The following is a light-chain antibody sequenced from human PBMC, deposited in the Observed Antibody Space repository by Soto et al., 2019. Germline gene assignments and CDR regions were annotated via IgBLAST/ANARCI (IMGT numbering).Light chain of an antibody. V-gene: IGKV3-11*01. Sequence: VLALSPATLCLSPRERATLSSRASENVRTFVDCYQQKPRQATSLIIYGASNRANGIPARFSGSGSGTDFTLTISNLEPEDFAVYYCQQHSHWHPWTFGQGTKVDIK. CDR2: GAS. CDR3: QQHSHWHPWT. J-gene: IGKJ1*01. CDR1: ENVRTF.